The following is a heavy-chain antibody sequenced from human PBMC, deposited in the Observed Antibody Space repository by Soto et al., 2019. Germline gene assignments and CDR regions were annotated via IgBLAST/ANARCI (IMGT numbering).Heavy chain of an antibody. CDR2: INSDGSST. V-gene: IGHV3-74*01. J-gene: IGHJ6*02. CDR3: ARDLEDITMIVVVYGMDV. CDR1: GFTFSSYW. Sequence: PGGSLRLSCAASGFTFSSYWMHWVRQAPGKGLVWVSRINSDGSSTSYADSVKGRFTISRDNAKNTLYLQMNSLRAEDTAVYYCARDLEDITMIVVVYGMDVWGQGTTVTVSS. D-gene: IGHD3-22*01.